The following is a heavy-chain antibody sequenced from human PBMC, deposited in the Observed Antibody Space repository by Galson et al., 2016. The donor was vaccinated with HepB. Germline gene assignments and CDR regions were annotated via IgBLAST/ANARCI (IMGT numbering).Heavy chain of an antibody. CDR1: GAPISPSNW. D-gene: IGHD2-8*01. CDR2: IYHDGST. V-gene: IGHV4-4*02. CDR3: ARGGLIWYQNCFDL. Sequence: SETLSLTCAVSGAPISPSNWWSWVRQPPGKGLEWIGEIYHDGSTNYNPSLQSRVTISVDKSNNEISLTLNSVNAADTAIYYCARGGLIWYQNCFDLWGQGTLVTVSS. J-gene: IGHJ5*02.